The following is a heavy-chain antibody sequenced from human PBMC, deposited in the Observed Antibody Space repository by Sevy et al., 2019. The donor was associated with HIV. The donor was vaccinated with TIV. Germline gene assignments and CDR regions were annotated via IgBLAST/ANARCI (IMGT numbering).Heavy chain of an antibody. CDR2: IGGGDT. J-gene: IGHJ5*02. CDR1: GFTFNIYA. D-gene: IGHD2-21*01. CDR3: AKDGVSRNKLWDWFDP. V-gene: IGHV3-23*01. Sequence: GGSLRLSCATSGFTFNIYAMSWVRQAPGKGLEWVSTIGGGDTYYADSVKGRFTISRDASKSAVYLQMNSLRADDTAVYYCAKDGVSRNKLWDWFDPWGQGTLVTVSS.